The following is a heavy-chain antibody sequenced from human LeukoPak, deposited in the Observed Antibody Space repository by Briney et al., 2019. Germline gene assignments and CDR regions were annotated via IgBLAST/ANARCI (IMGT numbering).Heavy chain of an antibody. D-gene: IGHD6-13*01. Sequence: EGSVKVSCKASGYTFTDYYIHWVRQAPGQGLEWMAWINPNSGATKYAQKFQVRVTLTRDTAISTAYMELTRLRSDDAAVYYCARGGVRTAASNFAYWGQGTLVTVSS. J-gene: IGHJ4*02. V-gene: IGHV1-2*02. CDR1: GYTFTDYY. CDR2: INPNSGAT. CDR3: ARGGVRTAASNFAY.